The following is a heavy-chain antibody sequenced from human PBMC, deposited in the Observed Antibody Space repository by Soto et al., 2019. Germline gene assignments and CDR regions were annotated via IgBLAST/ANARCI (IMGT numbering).Heavy chain of an antibody. CDR3: ARDGYSSGWYGYYYYYYMDV. CDR2: INAGNGNT. CDR1: GYTFTSYA. V-gene: IGHV1-3*01. Sequence: ASVKLSCKASGYTFTSYAMHWVRQAPGQRLEWMGWINAGNGNTKYSQKFQGRVTITRDTSASTAYMELSSLRSEDTAVYYCARDGYSSGWYGYYYYYYMDVWGKATTVTVSS. J-gene: IGHJ6*03. D-gene: IGHD6-19*01.